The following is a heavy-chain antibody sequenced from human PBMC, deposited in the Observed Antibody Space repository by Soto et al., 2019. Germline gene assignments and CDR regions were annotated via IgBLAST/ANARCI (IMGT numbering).Heavy chain of an antibody. V-gene: IGHV4-30-4*01. J-gene: IGHJ5*02. Sequence: QVQLQESGPGLVKPSQTLSLTCTVSGGSISSGDYYWSWIRQPPGKGLEWIGYTFYSGSTYYNPSLKSRVTISVDTSKNQFSLKLSSVTAADTAVYYCASAGSLWSGYYWFDPWGQGTLVTVSS. CDR2: TFYSGST. D-gene: IGHD3-3*01. CDR1: GGSISSGDYY. CDR3: ASAGSLWSGYYWFDP.